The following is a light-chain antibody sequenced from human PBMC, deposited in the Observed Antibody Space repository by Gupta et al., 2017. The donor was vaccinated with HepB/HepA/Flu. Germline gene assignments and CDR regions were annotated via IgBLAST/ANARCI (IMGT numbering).Light chain of an antibody. CDR3: SSYTTSDTQV. V-gene: IGLV2-14*01. CDR2: DVS. Sequence: QSALTQPASVSGSPGQSITISCTGTSSDVGAYNSVSWYQQHPGKAPKLMIYDVSNRPSGVSNRFSGSKSGNTASLTISGLQAEDEADYYCSSYTTSDTQVFGGGTKLTVL. J-gene: IGLJ2*01. CDR1: SSDVGAYNS.